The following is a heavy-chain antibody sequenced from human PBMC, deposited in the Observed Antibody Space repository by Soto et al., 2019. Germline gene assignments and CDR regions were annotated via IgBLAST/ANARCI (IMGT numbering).Heavy chain of an antibody. Sequence: WGSLRLSCAASGFTFISYAIIFFRHSPFKWLEWVSAISGSGGSTYYADSVKGRFTISRDNSKNTLYLQMNSLRAEDTAVYYCAKGYGPITIFGVVSGAFDIWGQETMVTVSS. J-gene: IGHJ3*02. CDR2: ISGSGGST. CDR1: GFTFISYA. CDR3: AKGYGPITIFGVVSGAFDI. D-gene: IGHD3-3*01. V-gene: IGHV3-23*01.